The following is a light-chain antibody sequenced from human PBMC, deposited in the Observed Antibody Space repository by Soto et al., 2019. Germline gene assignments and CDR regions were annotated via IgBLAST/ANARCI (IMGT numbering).Light chain of an antibody. CDR1: QSLANSF. CDR3: QQYGTSEII. V-gene: IGKV3-20*01. CDR2: DTS. Sequence: EFVLTQSPGTPSFSPGERAPPSCRASQSLANSFIAWYQQKPGQAPRLLIYDTSSRASGIPDRFSGSGSGTDFTLTISRLETEDFAVFYCQQYGTSEIIFGQGTRLEIK. J-gene: IGKJ5*01.